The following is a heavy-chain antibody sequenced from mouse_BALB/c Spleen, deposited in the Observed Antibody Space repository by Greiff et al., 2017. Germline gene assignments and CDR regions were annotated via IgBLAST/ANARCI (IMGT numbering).Heavy chain of an antibody. Sequence: EVQRVESGGGLVQPGGSRKLSCAASGFTFSSFGLHWVRQAPEKGLEWVAYISSGSSTIYYADTVKGRFTISRDNPKNTLFLQMTSLRSEDTAMYYCAREGVRGYSMDYWGQGTSVTVSS. J-gene: IGHJ4*01. CDR1: GFTFSSFG. CDR3: AREGVRGYSMDY. V-gene: IGHV5-17*02. CDR2: ISSGSSTI. D-gene: IGHD2-2*01.